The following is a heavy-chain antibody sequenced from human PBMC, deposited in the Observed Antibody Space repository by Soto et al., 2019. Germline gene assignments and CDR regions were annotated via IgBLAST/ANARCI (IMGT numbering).Heavy chain of an antibody. J-gene: IGHJ5*02. D-gene: IGHD1-26*01. CDR3: ATDKYGAGRVGVHS. Sequence: APGQGLQWMGRIVPTLRITNYAQEFQGRLTITADSSTSTAHIELTSLTSEDTAVYYCATDKYGAGRVGVHSWGQGTLVTVSS. CDR2: IVPTLRIT. V-gene: IGHV1-69*04.